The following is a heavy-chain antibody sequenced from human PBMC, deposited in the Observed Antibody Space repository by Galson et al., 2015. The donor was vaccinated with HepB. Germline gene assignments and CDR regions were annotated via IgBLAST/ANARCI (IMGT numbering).Heavy chain of an antibody. J-gene: IGHJ3*02. Sequence: SLRLSCAASGFTFSSYAMTWVRQAPGKGLEWVSSISGSGGSTYYADSVKGRFTISRDNSKNTLYLQMNSLRAEDTAVYYCAKDRSTTAWYDAFDIWSHGTMVTVSS. CDR1: GFTFSSYA. CDR2: ISGSGGST. D-gene: IGHD4-17*01. CDR3: AKDRSTTAWYDAFDI. V-gene: IGHV3-23*01.